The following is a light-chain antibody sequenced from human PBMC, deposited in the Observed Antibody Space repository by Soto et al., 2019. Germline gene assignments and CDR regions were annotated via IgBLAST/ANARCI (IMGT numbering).Light chain of an antibody. Sequence: EILMTHSPASLSVSPGERATLSCRASQSVSSNLAWYQQKPGQAPRLLIYGASTRATGIPARFSGSGSGTEFNLTISSLQSEDFAVYFCQQYDDWLRLTFGGGTKVDSK. J-gene: IGKJ4*01. CDR1: QSVSSN. CDR2: GAS. V-gene: IGKV3-15*01. CDR3: QQYDDWLRLT.